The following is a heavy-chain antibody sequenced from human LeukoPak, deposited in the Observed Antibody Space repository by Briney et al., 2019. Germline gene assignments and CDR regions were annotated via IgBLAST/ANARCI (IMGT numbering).Heavy chain of an antibody. J-gene: IGHJ4*02. D-gene: IGHD2-15*01. V-gene: IGHV1-18*01. CDR3: ARNLGYCSGGSCYDENYYFDY. CDR2: ISDHNGNT. Sequence: ASVKVSCKASDYTFISYGITWVRQAPGQGLEWMGWISDHNGNTNYVQKFQGRVTMTTDTSTSTAYMELRSLRSDDTAVYYCARNLGYCSGGSCYDENYYFDYWGQGTLVTVSS. CDR1: DYTFISYG.